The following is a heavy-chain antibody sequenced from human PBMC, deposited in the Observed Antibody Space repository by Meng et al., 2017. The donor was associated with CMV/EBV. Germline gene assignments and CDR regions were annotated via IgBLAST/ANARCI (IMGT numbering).Heavy chain of an antibody. J-gene: IGHJ4*02. CDR1: GGSISSGDYY. Sequence: SETLSLTCTVSGGSISSGDYYWSWIRQPPGKGLEWIGYIYYSGSTYYNPSLKSRVTIPVDTSKNQFSLMLSSVTAADTAVYYCARGFRTATVTPPDYWGQGTLVTVSS. V-gene: IGHV4-30-4*08. D-gene: IGHD4-17*01. CDR3: ARGFRTATVTPPDY. CDR2: IYYSGST.